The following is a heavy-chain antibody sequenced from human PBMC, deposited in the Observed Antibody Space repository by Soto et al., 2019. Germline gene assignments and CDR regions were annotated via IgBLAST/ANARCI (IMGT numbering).Heavy chain of an antibody. CDR2: IIPIFGTA. J-gene: IGHJ3*02. CDR1: GGTLSSYA. V-gene: IGHV1-69*13. Sequence: SVKVSCKASGGTLSSYAISWVRQAPGQGLEWMGGIIPIFGTANYAQKFQSRVTITADESTSTAYMELSSLRSEDTAVYYCASRIPQAYYDSSGPHAFDIWGQGTMVTVSS. D-gene: IGHD3-22*01. CDR3: ASRIPQAYYDSSGPHAFDI.